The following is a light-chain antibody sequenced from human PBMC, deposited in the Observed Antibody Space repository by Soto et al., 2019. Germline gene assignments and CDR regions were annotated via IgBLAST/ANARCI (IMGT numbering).Light chain of an antibody. CDR2: DTS. V-gene: IGKV3-11*01. Sequence: IMMNNSPATISVKQGERATLSCRASQIMGSNVAWYQQKPGQAPRLLIYDTSNRATGVPARFSGSGSGTDFTLTISSLEPEDCAIYYCQQRPYLPLITFGQVGRLEIK. J-gene: IGKJ5*01. CDR1: QIMGSN. CDR3: QQRPYLPLIT.